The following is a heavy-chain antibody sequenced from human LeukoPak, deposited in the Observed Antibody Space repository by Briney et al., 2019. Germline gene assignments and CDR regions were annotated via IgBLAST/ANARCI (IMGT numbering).Heavy chain of an antibody. CDR3: ASSCRSVWFDP. CDR2: IYYSGST. V-gene: IGHV4-59*01. Sequence: PSETLSLTCTVSGGSISSYYWSWIRQPPGKGLEWIGYIYYSGSTNYNPSLKSRVTISVDTSKNQFSLKLSSVTAADTAVYYCASSCRSVWFDPWGQGTLVTVSS. D-gene: IGHD3-16*02. J-gene: IGHJ5*02. CDR1: GGSISSYY.